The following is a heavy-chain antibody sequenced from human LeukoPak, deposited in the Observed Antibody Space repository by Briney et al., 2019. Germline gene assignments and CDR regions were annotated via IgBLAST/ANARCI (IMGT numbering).Heavy chain of an antibody. CDR1: GFTFSSYS. Sequence: GGSLRLSCAASGFTFSSYSMNWVRQAPGKGLVWVSRINSDGSTTNYADSVKGRFTISRDNAKNTLYLQMNSLRAEDTAVYYCARLKGYGILDYWGQGTLVTVSS. D-gene: IGHD5-12*01. CDR3: ARLKGYGILDY. V-gene: IGHV3-74*01. CDR2: INSDGSTT. J-gene: IGHJ4*02.